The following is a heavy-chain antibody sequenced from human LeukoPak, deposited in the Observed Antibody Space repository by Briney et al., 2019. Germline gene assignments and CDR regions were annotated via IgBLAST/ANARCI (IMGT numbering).Heavy chain of an antibody. CDR3: AKDDAGVLEWLPLDY. J-gene: IGHJ4*02. V-gene: IGHV3-23*01. CDR1: GFTFNNYA. CDR2: ISGSGGST. Sequence: GGSLRLSCAGTGFTFNNYAMSWVRQAPGKGLEWVSAISGSGGSTYYADSVKGRFTISRDNFKNTLYLQMNSLRAEDTAVYYCAKDDAGVLEWLPLDYWGQGTLVTVSS. D-gene: IGHD3-3*01.